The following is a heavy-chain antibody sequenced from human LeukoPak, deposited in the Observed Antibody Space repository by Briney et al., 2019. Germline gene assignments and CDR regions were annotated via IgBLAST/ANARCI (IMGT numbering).Heavy chain of an antibody. V-gene: IGHV4-59*01. D-gene: IGHD3-10*01. Sequence: SETLSLTCTVSGGSISSYYWSWIRQPPGKGLEWIGYIYYSGSTNYNPSLKSRVTISVDTSKNQFSLKLSSVTAADTAVYYCARDQDRGGYRYFDYWGQGTLVTVSS. CDR1: GGSISSYY. CDR2: IYYSGST. J-gene: IGHJ4*02. CDR3: ARDQDRGGYRYFDY.